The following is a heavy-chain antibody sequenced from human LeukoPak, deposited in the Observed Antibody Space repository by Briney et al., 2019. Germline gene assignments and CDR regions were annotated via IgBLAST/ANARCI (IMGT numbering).Heavy chain of an antibody. CDR2: INHSGST. Sequence: MPSETLSLTCAVYGGSFSGYYWSWIRQPPGKGLEWIGEINHSGSTNYNPSLKSRVTISVDTSKNQFSLKLSSVTAADTAVYYCARGPHRAGSSSPTDDYWGQGTLVTVSS. CDR1: GGSFSGYY. CDR3: ARGPHRAGSSSPTDDY. V-gene: IGHV4-34*01. D-gene: IGHD6-6*01. J-gene: IGHJ4*02.